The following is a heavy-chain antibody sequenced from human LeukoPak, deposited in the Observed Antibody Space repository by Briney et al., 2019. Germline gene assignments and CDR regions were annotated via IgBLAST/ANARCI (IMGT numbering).Heavy chain of an antibody. CDR3: ARHNVGSGWFRYVFDI. CDR1: GGSISNYY. J-gene: IGHJ3*02. Sequence: SETLSLTCNVSGGSISNYYWSWIRQPPGKGLEWIGYIYYSGNTNFNPSLRSRGTMSIDTSKNHFSLKLNSVTAADTAVYYCARHNVGSGWFRYVFDIWGQGTLVTVSS. V-gene: IGHV4-59*01. D-gene: IGHD6-19*01. CDR2: IYYSGNT.